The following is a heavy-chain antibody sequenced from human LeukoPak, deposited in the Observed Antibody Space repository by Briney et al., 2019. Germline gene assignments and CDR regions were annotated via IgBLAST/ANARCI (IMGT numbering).Heavy chain of an antibody. D-gene: IGHD5-18*01. CDR3: ARGDFYNYGKPFDS. V-gene: IGHV4-38-2*01. J-gene: IGHJ4*02. CDR1: GFTFSSYG. Sequence: PGGSLRLSCAASGFTFSSYGMHWVRQAPGKGLEWIGSIDQSGSTYYSPSLKSRLTISVDTSRNQFSLKLRFMTAADTAVYYCARGDFYNYGKPFDSWGQGIMVTVSS. CDR2: IDQSGST.